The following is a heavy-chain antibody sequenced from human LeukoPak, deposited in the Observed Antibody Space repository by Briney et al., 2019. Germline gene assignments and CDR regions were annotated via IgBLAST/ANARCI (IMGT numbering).Heavy chain of an antibody. J-gene: IGHJ6*02. CDR1: GFTFSSYW. CDR3: ARVPAYYDYYYYGMDV. D-gene: IGHD1-26*01. V-gene: IGHV3-74*01. CDR2: INSDGSST. Sequence: GGSLRLSCAASGFTFSSYWMHWVRQAPGKGPVWVSRINSDGSSTSYADSVKGRFTISRDNAKNTLYLQMNSLRAEDTAVYYCARVPAYYDYYYYGMDVWGQGTTVTVSS.